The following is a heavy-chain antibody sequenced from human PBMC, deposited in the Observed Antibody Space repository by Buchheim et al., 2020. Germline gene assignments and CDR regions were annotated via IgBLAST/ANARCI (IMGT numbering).Heavy chain of an antibody. CDR3: ARWTREGFLRYNYYYGMDV. CDR2: INHSGST. CDR1: GGSFSGYY. V-gene: IGHV4-34*01. J-gene: IGHJ6*02. D-gene: IGHD3-16*02. Sequence: QVQLQQWGAGLLKPSETLSLTCAVYGGSFSGYYWSWIRQPPGKGLEWIGEINHSGSTNYNPSLKSRVTITVDTSKNQFSLKLSSVTAADTAVYYCARWTREGFLRYNYYYGMDVWGQGTT.